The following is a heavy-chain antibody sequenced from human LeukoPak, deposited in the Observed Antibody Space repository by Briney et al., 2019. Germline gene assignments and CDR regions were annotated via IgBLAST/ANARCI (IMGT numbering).Heavy chain of an antibody. CDR3: ARPAMTTVTTPLRD. CDR2: IISIFGTA. J-gene: IGHJ4*02. V-gene: IGHV1-69*13. Sequence: GASVKVSCKASGGTFSSYAISWVRQAPGQGLEWMGGIISIFGTANYAQKFQGRVTITADESTSTAYMELSSLRSEDTAVYYCARPAMTTVTTPLRDWGQGTLVTVSS. CDR1: GGTFSSYA. D-gene: IGHD4-17*01.